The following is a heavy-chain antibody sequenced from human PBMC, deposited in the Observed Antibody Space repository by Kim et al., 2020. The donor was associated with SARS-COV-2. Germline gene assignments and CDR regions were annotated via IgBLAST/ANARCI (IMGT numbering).Heavy chain of an antibody. Sequence: YAADYVKGRFTSSRDNSKNSLYLQMNSLRPEDTAVYYCARGGGLQLYGMDVWGQGATVIVSS. D-gene: IGHD2-15*01. CDR3: ARGGGLQLYGMDV. V-gene: IGHV3-30*01. J-gene: IGHJ6*02.